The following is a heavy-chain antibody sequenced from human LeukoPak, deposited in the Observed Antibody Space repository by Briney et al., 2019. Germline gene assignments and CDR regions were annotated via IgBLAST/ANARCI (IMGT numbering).Heavy chain of an antibody. Sequence: GSLRLSCAASGFTFSNYAMSWVRQAPGKGLEWVSAITGSGGNTYYADSVKGRFTISRDSSKNTLYLQMNSLRDEDTAVYYCAKWGDFDVLTGYYVPDFWGQGTLVTVSS. CDR2: ITGSGGNT. CDR3: AKWGDFDVLTGYYVPDF. CDR1: GFTFSNYA. D-gene: IGHD3-9*01. V-gene: IGHV3-23*01. J-gene: IGHJ4*02.